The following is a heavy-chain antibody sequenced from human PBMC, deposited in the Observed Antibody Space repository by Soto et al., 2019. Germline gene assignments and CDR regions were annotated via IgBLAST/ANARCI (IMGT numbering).Heavy chain of an antibody. D-gene: IGHD6-13*01. V-gene: IGHV1-69*02. Sequence: QVQLVQSGAEVKKPGSSVKVSCKASVGTFSTYTIIWVRQAPGQGLEWMGRILPMLDITNSAQRFQGRDTITADKSTSAAYMELSSRRSEDTAVYYCTLGSWSAETFEIWGRGTMVTVSS. CDR3: TLGSWSAETFEI. CDR2: ILPMLDIT. J-gene: IGHJ3*02. CDR1: VGTFSTYT.